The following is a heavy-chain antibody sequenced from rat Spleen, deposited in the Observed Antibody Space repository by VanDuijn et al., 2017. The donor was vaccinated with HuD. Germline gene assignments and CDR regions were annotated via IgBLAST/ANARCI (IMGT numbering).Heavy chain of an antibody. CDR3: ARSDGTHYYLPFAS. V-gene: IGHV3-3*01. CDR1: GHSITTAYR. J-gene: IGHJ3*01. Sequence: EVQLQESGPGLVKPSQSLSLTCSVTGHSITTAYRWNWIRKFPGNKLEWLGYINSAGTTNYNPSLKSRISITRDTSKNQFFLQVNSVTAEDTATYYCARSDGTHYYLPFASWGQGTVVTVSS. CDR2: INSAGTT. D-gene: IGHD1-12*02.